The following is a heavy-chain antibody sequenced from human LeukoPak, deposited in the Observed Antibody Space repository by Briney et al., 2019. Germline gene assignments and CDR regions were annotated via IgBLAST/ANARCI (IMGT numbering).Heavy chain of an antibody. D-gene: IGHD2-15*01. CDR3: AKERQGSRFSAFDY. Sequence: QAGGSLRLSCEASGFKFDAFSMHWVRQGPGKGLEWVGLINRDGRRIYYGDTVKGRFSISRDNNKNSLYLQMNSLRTEDTALYYCAKERQGSRFSAFDYWGQGTLVTVSS. CDR2: INRDGRRI. J-gene: IGHJ4*02. CDR1: GFKFDAFS. V-gene: IGHV3-43*01.